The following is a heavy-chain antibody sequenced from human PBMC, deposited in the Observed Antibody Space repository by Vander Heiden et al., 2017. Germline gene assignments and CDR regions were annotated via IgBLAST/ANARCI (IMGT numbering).Heavy chain of an antibody. Sequence: QVQLVQSGAEVKKPGASVKVSCKASGYTFTSYYMHWVRQAPGQGLGWMGINNPSGASTSHEKKFQGRFTRTRNPSTSTFYMGLSSRRSEDTAVYYCARAGGGGRGNWFDPWGQGTLVTVSS. D-gene: IGHD3-10*01. CDR1: GYTFTSYY. J-gene: IGHJ5*02. CDR3: ARAGGGGRGNWFDP. CDR2: NNPSGAST. V-gene: IGHV1-46*03.